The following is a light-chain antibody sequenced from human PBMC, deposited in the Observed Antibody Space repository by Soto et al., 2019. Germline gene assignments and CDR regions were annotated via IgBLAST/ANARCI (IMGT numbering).Light chain of an antibody. CDR1: SGSIASNY. CDR2: EDI. V-gene: IGLV6-57*04. J-gene: IGLJ2*01. CDR3: QSYDSSNHVV. Sequence: NFMLTQPHSVSESPGKTVTISCTRSSGSIASNYVQWYKQRPGSAPTTVIYEDIQRPSGVPDRFSGSIDSSSNSASLTISXXXXXXXXXXXCQSYDSSNHVVFGGGTKLTVL.